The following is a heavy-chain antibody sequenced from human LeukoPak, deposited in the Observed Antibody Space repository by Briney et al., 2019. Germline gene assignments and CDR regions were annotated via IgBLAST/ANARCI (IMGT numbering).Heavy chain of an antibody. J-gene: IGHJ4*02. D-gene: IGHD3-10*02. CDR3: ARGGGGNYVLDD. CDR2: IRYDGSDK. CDR1: GFTFSSYG. Sequence: GGSLRLSCAASGFTFSSYGMHWVRQAPGKGLEWVAFIRYDGSDKYYADSVKGRFTISRDNSKNTLYLQMNSLRAEDTAVYYCARGGGGNYVLDDWGQGTLVTVSS. V-gene: IGHV3-30*02.